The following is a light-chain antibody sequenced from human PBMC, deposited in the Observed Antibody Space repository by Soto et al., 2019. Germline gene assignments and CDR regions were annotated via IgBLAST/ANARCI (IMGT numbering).Light chain of an antibody. J-gene: IGKJ4*01. CDR2: AAS. CDR1: QGISSW. V-gene: IGKV1-12*01. CDR3: QQTTSFPLT. Sequence: DIQMTQSPSFVSASVGDRVTITCRASQGISSWLAWYQHKPGRAPKLLIHAASSLESGVPPRFSGSGSGTDCTLTISSLQPEDFATYYCQQTTSFPLTFGGGTKVEIK.